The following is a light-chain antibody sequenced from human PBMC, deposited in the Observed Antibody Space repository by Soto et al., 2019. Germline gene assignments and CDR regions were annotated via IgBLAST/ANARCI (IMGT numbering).Light chain of an antibody. J-gene: IGKJ1*01. CDR3: HQYGSSSET. CDR1: QSVRSNY. Sequence: EIVLTQSPGTLSLSPGERATLSCRASQSVRSNYLAWYQQKPGQAPRLLIYGASSRATGIPDRFSGSGSGTDFTLTISRLEPEDFAVYYCHQYGSSSETFGQGTKVEIK. CDR2: GAS. V-gene: IGKV3-20*01.